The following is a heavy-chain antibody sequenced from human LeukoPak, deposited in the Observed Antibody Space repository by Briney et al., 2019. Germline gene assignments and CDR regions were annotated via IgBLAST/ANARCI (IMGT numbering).Heavy chain of an antibody. CDR3: ARARFASGGSCYFDY. Sequence: RGEPLKISCKGSGYSFTSYWIGWVRQMPGKGLEWMGIIYPGDSDTRYSPSFQGQDTISADKSISTAYLQWSSLKASDTAMYYCARARFASGGSCYFDYWGQGTLVTVSS. CDR1: GYSFTSYW. CDR2: IYPGDSDT. J-gene: IGHJ4*02. D-gene: IGHD2-15*01. V-gene: IGHV5-51*01.